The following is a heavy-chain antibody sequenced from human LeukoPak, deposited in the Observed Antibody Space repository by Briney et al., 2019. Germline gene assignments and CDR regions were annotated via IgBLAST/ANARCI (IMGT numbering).Heavy chain of an antibody. CDR2: VYRGGFT. D-gene: IGHD3-16*01. J-gene: IGHJ2*01. CDR1: GFSVTNYY. CDR3: ARVSRGNYDSSVHSGLVGGGQVGVPLPST. V-gene: IGHV3-53*01. Sequence: GGSLRLSCTASGFSVTNYYMSWVRQAPGKGLEWVAVVYRGGFTNYADSVEGRFTLSRDSSKNTLFLQMDTLEVEGTAGYDCARVSRGNYDSSVHSGLVGGGQVGVPLPSTRGR.